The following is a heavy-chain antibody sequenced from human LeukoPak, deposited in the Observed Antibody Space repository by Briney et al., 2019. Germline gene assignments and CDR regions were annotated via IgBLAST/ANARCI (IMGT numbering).Heavy chain of an antibody. CDR2: ISGSGDST. V-gene: IGHV3-23*01. CDR1: GFTFSSYA. Sequence: GGSLRFSCAASGFTFSSYAMSWVRQAPGKGLEWVSAISGSGDSTYYADSVKGRFTISRDNSKNTLYLQMNSLRGEDTAVYYCAKMGYCSSTSCSREFDYWGQGTLVTVSS. D-gene: IGHD2-2*01. CDR3: AKMGYCSSTSCSREFDY. J-gene: IGHJ4*02.